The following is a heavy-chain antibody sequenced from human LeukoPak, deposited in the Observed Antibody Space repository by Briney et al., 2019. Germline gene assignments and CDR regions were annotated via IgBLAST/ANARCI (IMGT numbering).Heavy chain of an antibody. V-gene: IGHV3-48*03. Sequence: GGSLRLSCAASGFSFSGYEMNWVRQAPGKGLEWVSYISSSGSTINYADSVKGRFTISRDNAKNSLYLQMNSLRAEDTAVYYCARDYYWYDYWGQGTLVTVSS. D-gene: IGHD2-8*01. CDR1: GFSFSGYE. CDR2: ISSSGSTI. CDR3: ARDYYWYDY. J-gene: IGHJ4*02.